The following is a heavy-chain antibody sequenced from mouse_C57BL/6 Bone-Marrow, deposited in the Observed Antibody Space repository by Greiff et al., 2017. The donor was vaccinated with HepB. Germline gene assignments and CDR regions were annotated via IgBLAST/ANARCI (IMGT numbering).Heavy chain of an antibody. CDR2: IHPNSGST. V-gene: IGHV1-64*01. CDR1: GYTFTSYW. J-gene: IGHJ3*01. D-gene: IGHD2-4*01. Sequence: QVQLQQPGAELVKPGASVKLSCKASGYTFTSYWMHWVKQRPGQGLEWIGMIHPNSGSTNYNEKFKSKATLTVDKSSSTAYMQLSSLTSEDSAVYYCARGTGLRRGAWFAYWGQGTLVTVSA. CDR3: ARGTGLRRGAWFAY.